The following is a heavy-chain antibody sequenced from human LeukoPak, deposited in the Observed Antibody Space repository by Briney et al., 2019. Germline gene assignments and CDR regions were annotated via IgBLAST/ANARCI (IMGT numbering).Heavy chain of an antibody. CDR3: AKVAAAGHLDY. CDR2: ISGSGGST. CDR1: GFTFXSYA. V-gene: IGHV3-23*01. J-gene: IGHJ4*02. Sequence: SXXLSXAXXGFTFXSYAMSWVRQAPGKGLEWVSAISGSGGSTYYADSVKGRFTISRDNSKNTLYLQMNSLRAEDTAVYYCAKVAAAGHLDYWGQGTLVTVSS. D-gene: IGHD6-13*01.